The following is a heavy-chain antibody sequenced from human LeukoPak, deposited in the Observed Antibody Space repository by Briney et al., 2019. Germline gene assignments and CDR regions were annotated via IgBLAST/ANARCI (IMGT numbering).Heavy chain of an antibody. Sequence: KPSETLSLTCTVYGGSFSGYYWSWIRQPPGKGLEWIGEINHSGSTNYNPSLKSRVTISVDTSKNQFSLKLSSVTAADTAVYYCARYYYGSGSSHYFDYWGQGTLVTVSS. CDR2: INHSGST. V-gene: IGHV4-34*01. CDR3: ARYYYGSGSSHYFDY. D-gene: IGHD3-10*01. CDR1: GGSFSGYY. J-gene: IGHJ4*02.